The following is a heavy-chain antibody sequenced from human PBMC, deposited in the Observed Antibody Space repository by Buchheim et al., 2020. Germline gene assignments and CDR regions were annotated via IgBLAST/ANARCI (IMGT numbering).Heavy chain of an antibody. D-gene: IGHD6-19*01. CDR3: ARGTIIAVAGTLPNY. CDR2: ISGSGGST. V-gene: IGHV3-23*01. CDR1: GFTFNNYA. Sequence: EVQLLESGGGLVQPGGSLRLSCAASGFTFNNYAMTWVRQAPGKGLEWVSGISGSGGSTYYADSVKGRFTISRDNSKHTVYLQMNSLRADDTAVYYCARGTIIAVAGTLPNYWGQGTL. J-gene: IGHJ4*02.